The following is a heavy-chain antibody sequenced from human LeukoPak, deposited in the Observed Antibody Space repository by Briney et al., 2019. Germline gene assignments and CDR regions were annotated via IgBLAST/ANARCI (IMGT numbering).Heavy chain of an antibody. Sequence: PGGSLRLSCAASGFTFSSYAMSWVRQAPGKGLEWVSAISGSGGSTYYADSVKGRFTISRDNAKNSLYLQMNSLRAEDTAVYYCARDAGLLWFGESPPMYYFDYWGQGTLVTVSS. CDR1: GFTFSSYA. D-gene: IGHD3-10*01. CDR3: ARDAGLLWFGESPPMYYFDY. CDR2: ISGSGGST. V-gene: IGHV3-23*01. J-gene: IGHJ4*02.